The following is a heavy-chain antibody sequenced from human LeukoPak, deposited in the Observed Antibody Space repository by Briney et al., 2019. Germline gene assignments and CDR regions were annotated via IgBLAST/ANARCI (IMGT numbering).Heavy chain of an antibody. CDR1: GFTFSSYS. CDR3: ARDIYSSGWYPLYYYYYMDV. D-gene: IGHD6-19*01. J-gene: IGHJ6*03. V-gene: IGHV3-21*01. Sequence: PGGSLRLSCAASGFTFSSYSMNWVRQAPGKGLEWVSSISSSSSYIYYADSVKGRFTISRDNAKNSLYLQMNSLRAEDTAVYYCARDIYSSGWYPLYYYYYMDVWGKGTTVTVSS. CDR2: ISSSSSYI.